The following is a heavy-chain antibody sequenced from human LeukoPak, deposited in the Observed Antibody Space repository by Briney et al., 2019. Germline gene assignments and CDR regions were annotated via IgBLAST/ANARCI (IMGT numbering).Heavy chain of an antibody. D-gene: IGHD3-22*01. Sequence: ASVKVSCEASGYTFTSYDINWVRQATGQGLEWMGWMNPNSGNTGYAQKFQGRVTITRNTSISTAYMELSSLRSEDTAVYYCATGTDSSGYWVYFDYWGQGTLVTVSS. CDR1: GYTFTSYD. CDR3: ATGTDSSGYWVYFDY. V-gene: IGHV1-8*03. J-gene: IGHJ4*02. CDR2: MNPNSGNT.